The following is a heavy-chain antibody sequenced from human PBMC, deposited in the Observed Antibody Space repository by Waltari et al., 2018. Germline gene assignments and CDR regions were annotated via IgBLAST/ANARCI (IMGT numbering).Heavy chain of an antibody. CDR1: GGAISSGGYH. J-gene: IGHJ4*02. V-gene: IGHV4-31*03. CDR2: TYYSGII. CDR3: ARVKITMVRGVMYYFDY. D-gene: IGHD3-10*01. Sequence: QVQLQESGPGLVKPSQTLSLTCKVSGGAISSGGYHWSWIRQHPGKGLEWMGHTYYSGIIYYNPSLKSRITVSVDTSKNEFSLKLDSVTAADTALYYCARVKITMVRGVMYYFDYWGQGILVTVSS.